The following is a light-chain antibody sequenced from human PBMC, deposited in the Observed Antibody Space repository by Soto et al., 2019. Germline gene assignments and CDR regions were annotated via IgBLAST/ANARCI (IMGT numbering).Light chain of an antibody. CDR2: GVS. J-gene: IGKJ5*01. Sequence: EIVLTQSPGTLSLSPGQRATLSCRASQRLSASDIAWYQQKPGQAPKFLIYGVSSRATGIPDRFSGSGSGTDFTLTISRLEPEDFAVYHCQQYGSSPLSTFGQGTRLEIK. CDR3: QQYGSSPLST. V-gene: IGKV3-20*01. CDR1: QRLSASD.